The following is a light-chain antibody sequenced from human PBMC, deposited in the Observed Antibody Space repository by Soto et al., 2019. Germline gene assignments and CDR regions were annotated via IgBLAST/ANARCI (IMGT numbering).Light chain of an antibody. Sequence: DIQMTQSPSTLSASVGDRVTITCRARQSISSWLAWYQQKPGKAPKLLIYDASSLESGVPSRFSGSGSGTDFTLTISRLEPEDFAVYFCQQFSRPPLTFGGGTKVEI. V-gene: IGKV1-5*01. CDR2: DAS. CDR1: QSISSW. J-gene: IGKJ4*01. CDR3: QQFSRPPLT.